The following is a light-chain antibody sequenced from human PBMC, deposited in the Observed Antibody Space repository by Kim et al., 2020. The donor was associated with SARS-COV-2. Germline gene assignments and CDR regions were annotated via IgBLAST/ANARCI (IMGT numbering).Light chain of an antibody. CDR2: AIS. CDR3: QQYGSSHYT. Sequence: LSPGERATLSCRASQSVSSSYLAWYQQKPGQAPRLLIYAISSRATDIPDRFSGSGSGTDFTLTISRLEPEDFAVYYCQQYGSSHYTFGQGTKLEIK. V-gene: IGKV3-20*01. CDR1: QSVSSSY. J-gene: IGKJ2*01.